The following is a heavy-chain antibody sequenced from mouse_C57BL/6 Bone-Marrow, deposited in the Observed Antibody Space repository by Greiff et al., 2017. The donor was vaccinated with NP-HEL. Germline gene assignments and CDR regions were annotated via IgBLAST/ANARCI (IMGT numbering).Heavy chain of an antibody. CDR3: ARDPGWEWFAY. D-gene: IGHD1-1*02. Sequence: EVKLLESGPGLVKPSQSLSLTCSITGYSITSGYYWNWIRQFPGNKLEWMGYISYDGSNNYNPSLKNRISITRDTSKNQFFLKLNSVTTEDTATYYCARDPGWEWFAYWGQGTLVTVSA. J-gene: IGHJ3*01. CDR2: ISYDGSN. V-gene: IGHV3-6*01. CDR1: GYSITSGYY.